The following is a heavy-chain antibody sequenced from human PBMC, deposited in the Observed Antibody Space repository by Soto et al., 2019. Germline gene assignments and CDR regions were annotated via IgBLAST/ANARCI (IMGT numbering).Heavy chain of an antibody. V-gene: IGHV3-48*02. J-gene: IGHJ4*02. CDR1: RVTVNGSS. Sequence: LRLCGASCRVTVNGSSINVSRQAPGKGLEWVSYISGSSKTIYYADSVKGRFTISRDNAKNSVYLQMNSLRDEDTAVYYCARDKKWALDYWGQGALVTVSS. CDR2: ISGSSKTI. CDR3: ARDKKWALDY. D-gene: IGHD1-26*01.